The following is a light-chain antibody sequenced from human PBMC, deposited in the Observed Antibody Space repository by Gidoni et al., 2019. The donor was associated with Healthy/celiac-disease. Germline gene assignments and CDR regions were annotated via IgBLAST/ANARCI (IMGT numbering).Light chain of an antibody. J-gene: IGKJ2*04. Sequence: EIVLTQSPATLSLSPGERATLSCRASQSVSSYLAWYQQKPGQAPRLLIYDASNRATGIPARFSGSGSVTDFTLTISSLEPEDLAVYYCQQRSNWPLCSFGQGTKLEIK. CDR3: QQRSNWPLCS. CDR1: QSVSSY. CDR2: DAS. V-gene: IGKV3-11*01.